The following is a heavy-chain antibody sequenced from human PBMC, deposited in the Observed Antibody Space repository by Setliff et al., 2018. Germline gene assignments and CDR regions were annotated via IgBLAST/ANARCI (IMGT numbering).Heavy chain of an antibody. D-gene: IGHD7-27*01. CDR2: INHSGST. CDR1: GGSFTNYY. Sequence: SETLSLTCTVYGGSFTNYYWGWIRQSPGKGLEWIGEINHSGSTNYNPSLKSRVTMSVATFENHFSLKLNSLTAADTAVYYCARVTNWGLDLRFDPWGQGILVTVSS. J-gene: IGHJ5*02. CDR3: ARVTNWGLDLRFDP. V-gene: IGHV4-34*01.